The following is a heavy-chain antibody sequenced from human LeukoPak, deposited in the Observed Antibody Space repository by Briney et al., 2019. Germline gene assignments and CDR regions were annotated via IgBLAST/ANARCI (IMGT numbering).Heavy chain of an antibody. CDR3: ASFRAGGQWPVDY. CDR1: GYSFTSYW. CDR2: IYPGDSDT. V-gene: IGHV5-51*06. Sequence: GESLKISCKGSGYSFTSYWIGWVRQMPGKGLEWMGIIYPGDSDTRYSPSFQGQATISADKSISTAYLQWGSLKASDTAMYYCASFRAGGQWPVDYWGQGTLVTVSS. J-gene: IGHJ4*02. D-gene: IGHD6-19*01.